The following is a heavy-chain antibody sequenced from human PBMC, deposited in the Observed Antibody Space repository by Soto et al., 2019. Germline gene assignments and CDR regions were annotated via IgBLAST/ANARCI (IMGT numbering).Heavy chain of an antibody. CDR3: AGQGYCSSTSCYPNYFDY. CDR1: GGTFSSYA. CDR2: IIPIFGTA. J-gene: IGHJ4*02. V-gene: IGHV1-69*01. D-gene: IGHD2-2*01. Sequence: QVQLVQYGAEVKKPGSSVKVSCTASGGTFSSYAISWVRQAPGQGLEWMGGIIPIFGTATYAQKFQGRVTITADESTRTAYMALRSLRSEDTAVYYCAGQGYCSSTSCYPNYFDYWGQGTLVTVSS.